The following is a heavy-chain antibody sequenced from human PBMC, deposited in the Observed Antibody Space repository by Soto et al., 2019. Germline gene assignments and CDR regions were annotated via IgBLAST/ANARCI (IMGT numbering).Heavy chain of an antibody. CDR2: IYYSGST. V-gene: IGHV4-59*08. D-gene: IGHD3-10*01. J-gene: IGHJ3*02. Sequence: SETLSLTCTVSGGSISSYYWSWIRQPPGKGLEWIGYIYYSGSTNYNPSLKSRVTISVDTSKNQFSLKLSSVTAADTAVYYCARHGEWFGDPPYSAFDTCGQGTMVTVSS. CDR3: ARHGEWFGDPPYSAFDT. CDR1: GGSISSYY.